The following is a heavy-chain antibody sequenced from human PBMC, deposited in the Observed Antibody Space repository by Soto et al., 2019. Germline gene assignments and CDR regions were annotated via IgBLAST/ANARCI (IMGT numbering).Heavy chain of an antibody. J-gene: IGHJ3*02. Sequence: EVQLLESGGGLVQPGASLRLSCASGFIFGNYMMTWVRQAPGKGLEWVSTIRDGGESTYYADSVKGRFTISRDNSKNTLYLQMDSLGVEDTAVYYCAPHVHCSGGSCHYDAFDIRGQGTMVTVSS. CDR3: APHVHCSGGSCHYDAFDI. CDR1: GFIFGNYM. V-gene: IGHV3-23*01. D-gene: IGHD2-15*01. CDR2: IRDGGEST.